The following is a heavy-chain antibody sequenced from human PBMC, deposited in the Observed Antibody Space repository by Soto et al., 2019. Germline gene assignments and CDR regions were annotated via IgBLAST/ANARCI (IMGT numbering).Heavy chain of an antibody. J-gene: IGHJ6*02. Sequence: SETLSLTCTVSGGSLSSYYWSWIRQPPGKGLEWIGYIYYSGSTNYNPSLKSRVTISVDTSKNQFSLKLSSVTAADTAVYYCARDQVAAAADYYYGMDVRGQGTTVTVSS. CDR3: ARDQVAAAADYYYGMDV. D-gene: IGHD6-13*01. CDR2: IYYSGST. CDR1: GGSLSSYY. V-gene: IGHV4-59*01.